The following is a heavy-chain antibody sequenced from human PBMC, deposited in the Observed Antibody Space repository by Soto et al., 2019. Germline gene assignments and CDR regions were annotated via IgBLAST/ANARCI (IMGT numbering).Heavy chain of an antibody. CDR2: INSGGSVI. CDR3: AKDPNPNSGTLNWFDP. J-gene: IGHJ5*02. CDR1: GFSFSGYS. Sequence: PGGSLRLSCVASGFSFSGYSMNWVRQAPGKGLQWISFINSGGSVIDYADSVQGRFTVSRDNSKNTLYLQMNDLRVEDTAMYYCAKDPNPNSGTLNWFDPWGQGTLVTVSS. D-gene: IGHD1-26*01. V-gene: IGHV3-48*01.